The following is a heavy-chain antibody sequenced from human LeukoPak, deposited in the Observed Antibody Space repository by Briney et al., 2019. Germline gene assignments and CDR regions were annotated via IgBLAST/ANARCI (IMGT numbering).Heavy chain of an antibody. CDR3: ARVGGSGPNWFDP. V-gene: IGHV1-18*01. Sequence: ASVKVSCKASGYTFTSYGISWVRQAPGQGLEWVGWISAYNGNSNYAQKLQGRVTMTTDTSTITAYMELRSLRSEDTAVYYCARVGGSGPNWFDPWGQGTLVTVSS. CDR1: GYTFTSYG. D-gene: IGHD3-3*01. CDR2: ISAYNGNS. J-gene: IGHJ5*02.